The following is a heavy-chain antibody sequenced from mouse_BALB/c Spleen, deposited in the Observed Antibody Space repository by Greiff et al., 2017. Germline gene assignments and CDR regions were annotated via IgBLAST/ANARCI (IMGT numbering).Heavy chain of an antibody. Sequence: EVMLVESGAELVRPGASVKLSCTASGFNIKDYYMHWVKQRPEQGLEWIGWIDPENGDTEYAPKFQGKATMTADTSSNTAYLQLSSLTSEDTAVYYCKADDGYSEGYWGQGTTLTVSS. D-gene: IGHD2-3*01. J-gene: IGHJ2*01. CDR1: GFNIKDYY. CDR3: KADDGYSEGY. CDR2: IDPENGDT. V-gene: IGHV14-4*02.